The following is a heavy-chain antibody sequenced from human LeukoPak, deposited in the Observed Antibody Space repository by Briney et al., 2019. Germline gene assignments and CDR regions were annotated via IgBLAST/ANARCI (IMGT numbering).Heavy chain of an antibody. CDR2: VSGGGGST. D-gene: IGHD3-22*01. CDR1: GFTFRNYA. J-gene: IGHJ4*02. CDR3: AKRHGYDNDWLDY. Sequence: GGSLRLSCAASGFTFRNYAMTWVRQAPGKGLEWVSAVSGGGGSTYYADSVKGRFTISRDNSKNTLYLQMNSLRAEDTAVYYCAKRHGYDNDWLDYRGQGTLVTVSS. V-gene: IGHV3-23*01.